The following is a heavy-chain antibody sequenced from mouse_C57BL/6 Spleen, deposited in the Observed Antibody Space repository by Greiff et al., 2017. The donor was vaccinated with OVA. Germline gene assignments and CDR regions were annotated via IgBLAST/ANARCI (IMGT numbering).Heavy chain of an antibody. V-gene: IGHV14-4*01. J-gene: IGHJ3*01. D-gene: IGHD1-1*01. Sequence: VQLKESGAELVRPGASVKLSCTASGFNIKDDYMHWVKQRPEQGLEWIGWIDPENGDTEYASKFQGKATITADTSSNTDYLQLSSLTSEDTAVYYCTTGYYGSSPFAYWGQGTLVTVSA. CDR3: TTGYYGSSPFAY. CDR1: GFNIKDDY. CDR2: IDPENGDT.